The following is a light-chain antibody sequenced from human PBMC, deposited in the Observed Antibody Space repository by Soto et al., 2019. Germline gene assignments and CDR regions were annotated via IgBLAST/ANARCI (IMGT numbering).Light chain of an antibody. CDR1: QSVSSF. J-gene: IGKJ2*01. V-gene: IGKV3-11*01. CDR2: DAS. Sequence: EIVLTQSPATLSLSPGERATLPCRASQSVSSFLAWYQQKPGQPPRLLIYDASNRATGIPARFSGSGSGTDFTLTISSLEPEDFAVYYCQQRSNWPTFGQGTKLEIK. CDR3: QQRSNWPT.